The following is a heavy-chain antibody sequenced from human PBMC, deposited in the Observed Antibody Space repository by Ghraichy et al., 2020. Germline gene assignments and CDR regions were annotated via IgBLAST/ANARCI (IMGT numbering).Heavy chain of an antibody. Sequence: GGSLRLSCAASGFTFSSYAMSWVRQAPGKGLEWVSAISGSGGSTYYADSVKGRFTISRDNSKNTLYLQMNSLRAEDTAVYYCAKDHQLSSRDYGDYMDWFDHWGQGTLVTVSS. CDR3: AKDHQLSSRDYGDYMDWFDH. V-gene: IGHV3-23*01. D-gene: IGHD4-17*01. CDR2: ISGSGGST. J-gene: IGHJ5*02. CDR1: GFTFSSYA.